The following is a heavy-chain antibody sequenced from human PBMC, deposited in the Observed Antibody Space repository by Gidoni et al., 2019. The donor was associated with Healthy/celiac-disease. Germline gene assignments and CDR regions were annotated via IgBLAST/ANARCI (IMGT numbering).Heavy chain of an antibody. CDR1: GFTFISSA. D-gene: IGHD3-10*01. CDR3: AASYGSGSYMVGDYFDY. CDR2: IVVGSGNT. V-gene: IGHV1-58*01. Sequence: QIQLVQSGPEVKKPGTSVQVSCQASGFTFISSAVPWLRQSRGQRLECLGWIVVGSGNTNYGKKCEERVTITRDMSTSTAYMELRSLGSEDTAVYYCAASYGSGSYMVGDYFDYWNQGTVVTVAS. J-gene: IGHJ4*02.